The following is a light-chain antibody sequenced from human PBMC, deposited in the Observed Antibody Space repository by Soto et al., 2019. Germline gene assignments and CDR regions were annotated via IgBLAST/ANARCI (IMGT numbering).Light chain of an antibody. V-gene: IGLV2-8*01. CDR2: EVN. Sequence: QSALTQPPSASGSPGQSVTIACTGTSSDVGGYKYVSWYQQHPGKAPKLMIYEVNKRPSGVPDRFSGSKSGHTASLTVSGLQAADEADYFCSSYAGRNIVLFGGGTKVTVL. J-gene: IGLJ2*01. CDR1: SSDVGGYKY. CDR3: SSYAGRNIVL.